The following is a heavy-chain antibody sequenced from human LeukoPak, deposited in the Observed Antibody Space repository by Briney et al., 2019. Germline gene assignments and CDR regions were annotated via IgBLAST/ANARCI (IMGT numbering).Heavy chain of an antibody. Sequence: GESLKISCKGSGYSFNTYWIGWVRQMPGKGLEWMGIIYPGDSDTRYSPSFQGQVTISADKSISTAYLQWSSLKASDTAMYYCARLGGSYDSSGHTSRPFDYWGQGTLVTVSS. CDR1: GYSFNTYW. V-gene: IGHV5-51*01. CDR3: ARLGGSYDSSGHTSRPFDY. CDR2: IYPGDSDT. D-gene: IGHD3-22*01. J-gene: IGHJ4*02.